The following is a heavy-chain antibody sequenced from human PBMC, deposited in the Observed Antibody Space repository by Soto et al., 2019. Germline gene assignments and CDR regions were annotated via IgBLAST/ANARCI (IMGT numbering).Heavy chain of an antibody. J-gene: IGHJ4*02. Sequence: GAPVKVSCKASGYTFTSYYMYWVLQAPGEGLEWMGIINPSGGSTSYAQKFQGRVTMTRDTSTSTVYMELSSLRSEDTAVYYCARLGSYYYDSSGYYYAYWGQGTLVTVSS. CDR3: ARLGSYYYDSSGYYYAY. D-gene: IGHD3-22*01. CDR1: GYTFTSYY. V-gene: IGHV1-46*01. CDR2: INPSGGST.